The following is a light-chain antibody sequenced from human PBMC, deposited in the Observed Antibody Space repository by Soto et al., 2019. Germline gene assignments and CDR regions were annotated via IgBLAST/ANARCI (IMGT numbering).Light chain of an antibody. CDR3: SSYTSSSTPPYV. J-gene: IGLJ1*01. Sequence: QSALTQPASVSGSPGQSITISCTGTSSDVGGYNYVSWYQQHPGKAPKLMIYEVSNRPSGVSNRFSGSKSGNTASLTISGLQAEDEVDYYCSSYTSSSTPPYVFGTGTKLTVL. V-gene: IGLV2-14*01. CDR1: SSDVGGYNY. CDR2: EVS.